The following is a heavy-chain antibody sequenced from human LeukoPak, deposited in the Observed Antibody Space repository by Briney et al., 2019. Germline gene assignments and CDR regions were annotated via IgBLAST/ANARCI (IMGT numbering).Heavy chain of an antibody. CDR1: GYSISSGYY. D-gene: IGHD4-17*01. Sequence: PSETLSLTCSVSGYSISSGYYWDWIRQPPGKGLEWIASIYHSGKSYYNPSLESRVTISVDTSKNQISLKLTSVTAADTAVYYCARGPLTVTRGFDPWGQGTLVTVSS. CDR3: ARGPLTVTRGFDP. V-gene: IGHV4-38-2*02. J-gene: IGHJ5*02. CDR2: IYHSGKS.